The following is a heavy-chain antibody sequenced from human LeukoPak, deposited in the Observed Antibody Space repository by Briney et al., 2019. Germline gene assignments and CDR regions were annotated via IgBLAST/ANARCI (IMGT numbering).Heavy chain of an antibody. Sequence: GGTLRLSCAASGFTFSSYGMSWVRQAPGKGLEWVSSISSSSSYIYYTDSVKGRFTISRDNAKNSLYLQMNSLRAEDTAVYYCARDLDSGSYGVDYWGQGTLVTVSS. J-gene: IGHJ4*02. CDR3: ARDLDSGSYGVDY. D-gene: IGHD1-26*01. CDR2: ISSSSSYI. V-gene: IGHV3-21*01. CDR1: GFTFSSYG.